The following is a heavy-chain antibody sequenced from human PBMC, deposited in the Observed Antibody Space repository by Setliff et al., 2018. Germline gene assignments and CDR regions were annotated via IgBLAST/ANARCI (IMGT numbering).Heavy chain of an antibody. Sequence: SETLSLTCTVSGDSINYYYWTWIRQPPGKGLEWIGYIYHSGGANYNPSLKSRVTISVATSKKQFSLNLGSVTAADTAVYYCARGQATSSRSSLVYWGQGIPVTVSS. CDR2: IYHSGGA. J-gene: IGHJ4*02. D-gene: IGHD6-6*01. V-gene: IGHV4-59*12. CDR1: GDSINYYY. CDR3: ARGQATSSRSSLVY.